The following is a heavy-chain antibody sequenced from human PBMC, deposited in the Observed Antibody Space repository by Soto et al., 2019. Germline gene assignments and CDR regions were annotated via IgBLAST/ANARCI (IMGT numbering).Heavy chain of an antibody. Sequence: LRLSCAASGFTFSDYYMTWIRQAPGKGLEWVSYISSSNYTNYADSMKGRFTISRDNAKNSLYLEMNSLRAEDTAVYYCARESEDLTSNFDYWGQGTLVTVSS. CDR3: ARESEDLTSNFDY. CDR1: GFTFSDYY. J-gene: IGHJ4*02. CDR2: ISSSNYT. V-gene: IGHV3-11*06.